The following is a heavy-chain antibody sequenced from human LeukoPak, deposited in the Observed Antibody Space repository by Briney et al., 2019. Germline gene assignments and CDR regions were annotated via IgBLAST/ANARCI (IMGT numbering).Heavy chain of an antibody. J-gene: IGHJ5*02. V-gene: IGHV3-74*01. CDR1: GFIFSGYW. CDR3: ERDSGYAGNWFGP. D-gene: IGHD6-25*01. CDR2: IKSDGSST. Sequence: GGSLRLSCAASGFIFSGYWMHWVRQAPGKGLVWVSRIKSDGSSTSYADSVKGRFTISRDNAKNTLYLQMNSLRVEDTAVYYCERDSGYAGNWFGPWGQGTLVTVSS.